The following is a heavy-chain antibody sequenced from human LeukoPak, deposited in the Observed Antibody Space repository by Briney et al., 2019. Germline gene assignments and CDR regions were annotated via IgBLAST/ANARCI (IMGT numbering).Heavy chain of an antibody. D-gene: IGHD4-11*01. CDR1: GFTFSSYA. V-gene: IGHV3-23*01. CDR2: ISGSGGST. Sequence: GGSLRLSCAASGFTFSSYAMSWVRQAPGKGLEWVSAISGSGGSTYYADSVKGRFTISRDNSKNTLYLQMNSLRAEDTAVYYCARAPHYSNYGPYYYGMDVWGQGTTVTVSS. J-gene: IGHJ6*02. CDR3: ARAPHYSNYGPYYYGMDV.